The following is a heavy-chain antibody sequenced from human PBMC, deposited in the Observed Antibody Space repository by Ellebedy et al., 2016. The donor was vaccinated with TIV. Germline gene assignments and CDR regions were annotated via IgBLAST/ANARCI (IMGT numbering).Heavy chain of an antibody. J-gene: IGHJ4*02. CDR3: ARARGQYLYGSGSYFTN. D-gene: IGHD3-10*01. CDR1: NGSFTHYF. Sequence: MPSETLSLTCAVYNGSFTHYFWSWVRQPPGKGLEWIGEINASGTTNNNPSLKNRVTISVDTPKRQFSLRLTSVTAAETAVYYCARARGQYLYGSGSYFTNWGQGEMVTVSS. V-gene: IGHV4-34*01. CDR2: INASGTT.